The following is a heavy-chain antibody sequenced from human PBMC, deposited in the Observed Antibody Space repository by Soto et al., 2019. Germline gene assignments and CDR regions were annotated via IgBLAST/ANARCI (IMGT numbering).Heavy chain of an antibody. CDR2: ISYDGSNK. D-gene: IGHD2-15*01. J-gene: IGHJ6*02. V-gene: IGHV3-30*18. CDR3: AKEIGVVTPLLCHMDV. Sequence: SLRLSCAASGFTFSSYGMHWVRQAPGKGLEWVAVISYDGSNKYYADSVKGRFTISRDNSKNTLYLQMNSLRAEDTAVYYCAKEIGVVTPLLCHMDVWGQVTTVTV. CDR1: GFTFSSYG.